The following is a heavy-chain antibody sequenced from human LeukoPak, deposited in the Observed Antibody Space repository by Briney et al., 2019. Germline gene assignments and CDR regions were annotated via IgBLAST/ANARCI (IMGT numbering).Heavy chain of an antibody. D-gene: IGHD3/OR15-3a*01. CDR2: IYYSGST. Sequence: NPWETLSLACTVSGGSISSYYWSWIRQPPGKGLEWIGYIYYSGSTNYNPSLKSRVTISVDTSKNQFSLKLSSVTAADTAVYYCARRDSVFDCWGQGTLVTVSS. J-gene: IGHJ4*02. V-gene: IGHV4-59*08. CDR3: ARRDSVFDC. CDR1: GGSISSYY.